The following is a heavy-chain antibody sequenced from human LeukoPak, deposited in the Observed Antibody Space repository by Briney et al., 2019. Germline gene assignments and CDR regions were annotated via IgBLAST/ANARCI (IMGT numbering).Heavy chain of an antibody. D-gene: IGHD3-10*01. J-gene: IGHJ3*02. CDR3: AKHYYGSGSYFYDAFDI. V-gene: IGHV3-23*01. CDR2: ISASGGST. Sequence: GGSLRLSCAASKFTFSTFSMSWVRQAPGKGLEWVSGISASGGSTYYADSVKGRFTISRDNSKNTLYLQMNRLRAEDTAVYYCAKHYYGSGSYFYDAFDIWGQGTMVTVSS. CDR1: KFTFSTFS.